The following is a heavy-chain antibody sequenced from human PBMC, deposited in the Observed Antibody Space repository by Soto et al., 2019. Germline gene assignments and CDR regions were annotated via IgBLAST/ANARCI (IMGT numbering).Heavy chain of an antibody. V-gene: IGHV4-34*01. CDR1: GGSFSGYY. J-gene: IGHJ5*02. CDR2: INHSGST. CDR3: ASRERLRIARFDP. Sequence: SETLSLTCAVYGGSFSGYYWSWIRQPPGKGLEWIGEINHSGSTNYNPSLKSRVTISVDTSKNQFSLKLSSVTAADTAVYYCASRERLRIARFDPWGQGTLVTVSS. D-gene: IGHD6-25*01.